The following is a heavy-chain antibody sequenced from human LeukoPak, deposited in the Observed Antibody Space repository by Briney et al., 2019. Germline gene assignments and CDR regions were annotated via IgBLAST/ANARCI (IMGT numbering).Heavy chain of an antibody. CDR2: IYYSGNT. D-gene: IGHD3-10*01. CDR1: GGSISSSSYY. CDR3: ARRGKSMGFDY. J-gene: IGHJ4*02. Sequence: SETLSLTCTVSGGSISSSSYYWGWIRQPPGKGLESIGSIYYSGNTYYNPSLKSRVTISVDTSKNQFSLKLSSVTAADAAVYYCARRGKSMGFDYWGQGTLVTVSS. V-gene: IGHV4-39*01.